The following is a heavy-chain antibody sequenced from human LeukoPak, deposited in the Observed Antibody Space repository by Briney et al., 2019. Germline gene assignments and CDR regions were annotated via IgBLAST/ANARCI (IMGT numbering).Heavy chain of an antibody. CDR3: ARVQGYSSRSPLLGNGDGY. CDR2: ISGSGGST. Sequence: GGSLRLSCAASGFTFSSYAMSWVRQAPGKGLEWVSAISGSGGSTYYADSVKGRFTISRDNSKNTLYLQMNNLRPEDTAVYYCARVQGYSSRSPLLGNGDGYWGQGTLVTVSS. CDR1: GFTFSSYA. V-gene: IGHV3-23*01. J-gene: IGHJ4*02. D-gene: IGHD6-13*01.